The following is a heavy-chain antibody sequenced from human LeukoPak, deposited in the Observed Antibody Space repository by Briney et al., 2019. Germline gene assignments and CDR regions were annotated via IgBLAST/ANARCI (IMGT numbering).Heavy chain of an antibody. D-gene: IGHD2-15*01. V-gene: IGHV3-23*01. J-gene: IGHJ4*02. CDR2: ISGSGGST. CDR1: GFTFSSYA. CDR3: AKGEGEDIVVVVAAQSPFDY. Sequence: GGSLRLSCAASGFTFSSYAISWVRQAPGKGLEWVSAISGSGGSTYYADSVKGRFTISRDNSKNTLYLQMNSLRAEDTAVYYCAKGEGEDIVVVVAAQSPFDYWGQGTLVTVSS.